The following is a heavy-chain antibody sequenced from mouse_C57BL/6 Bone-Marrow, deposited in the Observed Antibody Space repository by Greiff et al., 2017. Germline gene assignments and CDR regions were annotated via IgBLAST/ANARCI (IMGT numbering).Heavy chain of an antibody. CDR2: ISSGSSTI. D-gene: IGHD2-5*01. J-gene: IGHJ4*01. V-gene: IGHV5-17*01. Sequence: EVHLVESGGGLVKPGGSLKLSCAASGFTFSDYGMHWVRQAPEKGLEWVAYISSGSSTIYYADTVKGRFTISRDNAKNTLFLQMTSLRSEDTAMYYCARQAPYYSNYAYAMDYWGQGTSVTVSS. CDR1: GFTFSDYG. CDR3: ARQAPYYSNYAYAMDY.